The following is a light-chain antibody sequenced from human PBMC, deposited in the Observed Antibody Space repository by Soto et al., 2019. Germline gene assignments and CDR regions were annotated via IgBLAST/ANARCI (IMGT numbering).Light chain of an antibody. V-gene: IGKV3-11*01. CDR1: QSVSIN. Sequence: EIVMTHSPATLSVSPLERATLCCRASQSVSINLAWFQQKPGQAPRLLIYDASNRATGIPARFSGSGSGTDFTLTISSLEPEDFAVYYCQQRSNWPPITFGQGTRLEIK. CDR2: DAS. J-gene: IGKJ5*01. CDR3: QQRSNWPPIT.